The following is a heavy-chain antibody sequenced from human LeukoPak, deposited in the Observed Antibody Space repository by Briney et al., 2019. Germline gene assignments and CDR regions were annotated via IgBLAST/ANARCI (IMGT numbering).Heavy chain of an antibody. D-gene: IGHD5-24*01. J-gene: IGHJ4*02. CDR2: ISSSSSYI. CDR3: ARNFRDGYNNSFDY. CDR1: GSTFSSYG. Sequence: TGGSLRLSCAASGSTFSSYGMHWVRQAPGKGLEWVSSISSSSSYIYYADSVKGRFTISRDNAKNSLYLQMNSLRAEDTAVYYCARNFRDGYNNSFDYWGQGTLVTVSS. V-gene: IGHV3-21*01.